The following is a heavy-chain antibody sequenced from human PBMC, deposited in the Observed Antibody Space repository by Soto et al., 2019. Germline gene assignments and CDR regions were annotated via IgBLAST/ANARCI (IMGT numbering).Heavy chain of an antibody. CDR2: INWNGGST. CDR3: ARAPYSGYGTHYYYYYMDV. V-gene: IGHV3-20*01. D-gene: IGHD5-12*01. CDR1: GFTFSSYA. J-gene: IGHJ6*03. Sequence: GGSLRLSCAASGFTFSSYAMSWVRQAPGKGLEWVSGINWNGGSTGYADSVKGRFTISRDNAKNSLYLQMNSLRAEDTALYHCARAPYSGYGTHYYYYYMDVWGKGTTVTVSS.